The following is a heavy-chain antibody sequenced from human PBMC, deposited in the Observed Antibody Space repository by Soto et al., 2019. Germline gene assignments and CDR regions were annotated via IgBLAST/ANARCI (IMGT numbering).Heavy chain of an antibody. D-gene: IGHD3-22*01. CDR2: ISSGGDT. Sequence: PGGSLRLSCAPSGFTFTTYAMSWVRQAPGKVLEWVSSISSGGDTYYADSVKGLFTISRDSSKNTLYLQMNNLRAEDTATYYCAKDYSSGYYAFDIWGRGTMVTVSS. CDR3: AKDYSSGYYAFDI. CDR1: GFTFTTYA. V-gene: IGHV3-23*01. J-gene: IGHJ3*02.